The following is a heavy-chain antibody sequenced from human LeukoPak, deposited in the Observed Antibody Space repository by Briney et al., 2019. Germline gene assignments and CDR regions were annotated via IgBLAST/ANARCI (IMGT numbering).Heavy chain of an antibody. V-gene: IGHV4-59*01. J-gene: IGHJ6*02. CDR3: ARVGVGATMDV. D-gene: IGHD3-16*01. CDR1: GGPISGFY. Sequence: SETLSLTCTVSGGPISGFYWSWIRQPPGKGLEWIGYVYYSGSTNYSPSLKSRVTISVDTSKNQFSLKLSSVAAADTAVYYCARVGVGATMDVWGQGTTVTVSS. CDR2: VYYSGST.